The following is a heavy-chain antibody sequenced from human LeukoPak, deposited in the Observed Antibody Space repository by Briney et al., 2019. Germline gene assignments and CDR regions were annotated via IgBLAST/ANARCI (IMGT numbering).Heavy chain of an antibody. Sequence: PGGSLRLSCAASGFTFGTYSMNWVRQAPGKGLEWVSYISSNSGTIYYADSVKGRFTISRDNAKNSLYLQMNSLRAEDTAVYYCARVSPPSWGQGTLVTVSS. J-gene: IGHJ5*02. CDR3: ARVSPPS. V-gene: IGHV3-48*04. CDR2: ISSNSGTI. CDR1: GFTFGTYS.